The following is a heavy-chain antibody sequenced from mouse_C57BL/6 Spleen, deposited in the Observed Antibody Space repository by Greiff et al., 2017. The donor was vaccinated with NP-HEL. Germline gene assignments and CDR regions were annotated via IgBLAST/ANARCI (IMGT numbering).Heavy chain of an antibody. Sequence: QVQLKESGPGLVQPSQSLSITCTVSGFSLTSYGVHWVRQSPGKGLEWLGVIWRGGSTDYNAAFMSRLSITKDNSKSQVFFKMNSLQADDTAIYYCAKKGGGYDDYYAMDYWGQGTSVTVSS. V-gene: IGHV2-5*01. D-gene: IGHD2-2*01. CDR1: GFSLTSYG. CDR3: AKKGGGYDDYYAMDY. J-gene: IGHJ4*01. CDR2: IWRGGST.